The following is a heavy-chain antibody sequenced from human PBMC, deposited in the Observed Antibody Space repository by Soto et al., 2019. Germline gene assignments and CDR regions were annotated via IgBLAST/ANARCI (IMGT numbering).Heavy chain of an antibody. J-gene: IGHJ6*02. D-gene: IGHD3-10*01. V-gene: IGHV3-11*06. CDR3: ARSSGRRHVFTLDYGLDV. Sequence: QVQLVESGGGLVEPGGSLRLSCAASGFSVGDNYMTWIRQAPGKGLEWLSYSSSSGGYTNYADSVKGRFTISRDNAKNSLYLQMDSLRAEDTAVYFCARSSGRRHVFTLDYGLDVWGQGTTVTVSS. CDR2: SSSSGGYT. CDR1: GFSVGDNY.